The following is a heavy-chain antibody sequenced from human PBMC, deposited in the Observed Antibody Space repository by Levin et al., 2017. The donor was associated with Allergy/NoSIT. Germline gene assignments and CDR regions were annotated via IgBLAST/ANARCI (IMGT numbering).Heavy chain of an antibody. CDR2: IKSKTDGATT. CDR3: TTDRSEGIEPAAKFHDN. CDR1: GFTFSNAW. V-gene: IGHV3-15*01. J-gene: IGHJ4*02. D-gene: IGHD2-2*01. Sequence: KTGGSLRLSCAASGFTFSNAWMSWVRQAPGKGLEWVGRIKSKTDGATTDYAAPVKGRFTISRDESRNTLYLQMSSLKTEDTAMYYCTTDRSEGIEPAAKFHDNWGQGTLVTVSS.